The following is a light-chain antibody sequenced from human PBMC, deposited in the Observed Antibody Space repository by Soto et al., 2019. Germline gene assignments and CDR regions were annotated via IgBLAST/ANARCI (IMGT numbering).Light chain of an antibody. CDR1: QSVGSDY. CDR2: GAS. J-gene: IGKJ1*01. Sequence: EIVLTQSPGTLCLSPGERATLSCRASQSVGSDYLAWYQQKPGQPPRLLIYGASSRATGIPDRSSGSGSGADFTLTISRLEPEDFAVYYCQQYGSSQWTFGQGTKV. CDR3: QQYGSSQWT. V-gene: IGKV3-20*01.